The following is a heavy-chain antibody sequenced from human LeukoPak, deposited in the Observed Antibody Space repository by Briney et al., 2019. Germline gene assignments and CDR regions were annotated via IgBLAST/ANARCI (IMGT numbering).Heavy chain of an antibody. CDR2: IYYSGSI. V-gene: IGHV4-59*01. J-gene: IGHJ4*02. CDR1: GGSISSYY. CDR3: ARDPGSSWYFDY. D-gene: IGHD6-13*01. Sequence: SETLSLTCTVPGGSISSYYWSWIRQPPGKGLEWIGYIYYSGSINYNPSLTSRVTISVDTSKNQLSLKLSSVTAADTAVYYCARDPGSSWYFDYWGQGTLVTVSS.